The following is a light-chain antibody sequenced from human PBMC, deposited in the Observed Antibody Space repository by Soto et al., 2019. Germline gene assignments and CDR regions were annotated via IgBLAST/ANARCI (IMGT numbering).Light chain of an antibody. J-gene: IGLJ2*01. Sequence: QSVLTQTPSAYGSPGQSVTLSCTGTSSDVGGYNYVSWYQQLPGNAPKLMIYEVTKAPSGVPDRCSGSKAGNTASLTVSGLQAEGEADYYCNSNSGSNKLVVGGGTELTV. CDR2: EVT. CDR1: SSDVGGYNY. CDR3: NSNSGSNKLV. V-gene: IGLV2-8*01.